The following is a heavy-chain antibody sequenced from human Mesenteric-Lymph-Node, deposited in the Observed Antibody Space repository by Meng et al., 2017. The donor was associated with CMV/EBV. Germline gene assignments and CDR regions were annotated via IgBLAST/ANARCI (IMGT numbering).Heavy chain of an antibody. CDR3: GRGGQSSSRSSLPN. CDR1: GFIFSSYS. J-gene: IGHJ4*02. CDR2: ISSSGGTI. Sequence: GGPLRLSCAASGFIFSSYSMNWVRRAPGKGLEWVSYISSSGGTIYYADSVKGRFTISRDNAKNSLYLQMNSLRHEDTAVYYCGRGGQSSSRSSLPNWGQGTLVTVSS. V-gene: IGHV3-48*02. D-gene: IGHD6-13*01.